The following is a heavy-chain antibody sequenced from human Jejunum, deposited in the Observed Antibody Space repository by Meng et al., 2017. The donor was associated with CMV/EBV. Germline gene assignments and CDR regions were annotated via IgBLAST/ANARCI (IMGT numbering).Heavy chain of an antibody. D-gene: IGHD3-16*01. J-gene: IGHJ4*02. CDR2: WSYSGVT. CDR3: ARAANLVALGYYFDY. CDR1: RPLSPYSYY. V-gene: IGHV4-39*07. Sequence: RPLSPYSYYWGWIRQPPGKGLEWIGSWSYSGVTSYNPSLKSRVTISVDTSKNQFSLKLTSVTAADTAVYYCARAANLVALGYYFDYWGQGTLVTVSS.